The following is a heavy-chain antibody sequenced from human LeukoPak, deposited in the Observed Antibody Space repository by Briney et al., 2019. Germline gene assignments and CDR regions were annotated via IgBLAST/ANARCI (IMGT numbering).Heavy chain of an antibody. CDR1: GFTFSSYG. J-gene: IGHJ6*02. Sequence: QPGGSLRLSCAASGFTFSSYGMHWVRQAPGKGLEWVAVISYDGSNKYYADSVKGRFTISRDNSKNTLYLQMNSLRAEDTAVYYCARDTGFRANELYGMDVWGQGTTVTVSS. V-gene: IGHV3-30*03. CDR2: ISYDGSNK. CDR3: ARDTGFRANELYGMDV. D-gene: IGHD1-1*01.